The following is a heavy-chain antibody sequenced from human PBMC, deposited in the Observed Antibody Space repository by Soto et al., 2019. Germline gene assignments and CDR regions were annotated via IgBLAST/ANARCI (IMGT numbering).Heavy chain of an antibody. Sequence: QVQLVESGGGVVQPGRSLRLSCAASGFTFSSYGMHWVRQAPGKGLEWVAVISYDGSNKYYADSVKGRFTISRDNSKNPLYLQMNSLSAEDTAVSYCAKGDDFCSGYHSGGLAYWGPGTLVTVSS. CDR2: ISYDGSNK. J-gene: IGHJ4*02. CDR1: GFTFSSYG. V-gene: IGHV3-30*18. D-gene: IGHD3-3*01. CDR3: AKGDDFCSGYHSGGLAY.